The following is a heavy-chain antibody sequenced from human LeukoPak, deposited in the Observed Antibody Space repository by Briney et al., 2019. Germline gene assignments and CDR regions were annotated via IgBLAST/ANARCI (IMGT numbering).Heavy chain of an antibody. CDR3: ARSYTSGWRGDY. CDR1: GYTFTSYA. D-gene: IGHD6-19*01. V-gene: IGHV1-3*01. J-gene: IGHJ4*02. Sequence: ASVKVSCKASGYTFTSYAMHWVRQAPGQRLEWMGWINAGNGNIKYSQKFQGRVTITRDTSASTAYMELSSLISEDTAVYYCARSYTSGWRGDYWGQGTLVTVSS. CDR2: INAGNGNI.